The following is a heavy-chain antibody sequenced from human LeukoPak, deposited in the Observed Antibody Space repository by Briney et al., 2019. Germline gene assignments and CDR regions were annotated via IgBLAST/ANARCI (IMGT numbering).Heavy chain of an antibody. J-gene: IGHJ6*03. Sequence: GASVKVSCKPSGGTFSSYTISWVRQAPGQGLEWIGGIIPIFGTVNYAETFKGRVTITADESTSTAYMELSSLRTEDTAVYYCARGDDGGYDPYYYYYYMDVWGKGTTVTISS. D-gene: IGHD5-12*01. V-gene: IGHV1-69*13. CDR2: IIPIFGTV. CDR1: GGTFSSYT. CDR3: ARGDDGGYDPYYYYYYMDV.